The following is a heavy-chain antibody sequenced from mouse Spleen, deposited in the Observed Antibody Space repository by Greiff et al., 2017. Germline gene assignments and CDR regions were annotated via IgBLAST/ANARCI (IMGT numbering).Heavy chain of an antibody. Sequence: QVQLQQSGAELVKPGASVKLSCKASGYTFTSYWMHWVKQRPGQGLEWIGEIDPSDSYTNYNQKFKGKATLTVDKSSSTAYMQLSSLTSEDSAVYYCAHYYGRGFAYWGQGTLVTVSA. J-gene: IGHJ3*01. CDR2: IDPSDSYT. CDR3: AHYYGRGFAY. D-gene: IGHD1-1*01. CDR1: GYTFTSYW. V-gene: IGHV1-69*02.